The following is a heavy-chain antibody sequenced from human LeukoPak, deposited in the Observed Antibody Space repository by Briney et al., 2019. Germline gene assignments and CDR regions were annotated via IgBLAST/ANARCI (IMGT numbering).Heavy chain of an antibody. J-gene: IGHJ4*02. D-gene: IGHD1-1*01. CDR2: IYYSGNT. CDR1: GGSISRNSYY. CDR3: ARHENRNDGFDY. Sequence: SETLSLTCIVSGGSISRNSYYWGWIRQPPGKGLEWIGSIYYSGNTYYNPSLKSRVTISVDRSKNQFSLKLSSVTAADTAVYYRARHENRNDGFDYWGQGTLVTVSS. V-gene: IGHV4-39*01.